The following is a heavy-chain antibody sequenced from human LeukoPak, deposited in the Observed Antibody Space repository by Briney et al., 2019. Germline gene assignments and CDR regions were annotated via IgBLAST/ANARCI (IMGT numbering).Heavy chain of an antibody. J-gene: IGHJ4*02. D-gene: IGHD6-13*01. V-gene: IGHV4-61*02. CDR1: GVSISSGGYF. Sequence: SQTPSLTCAVSGVSISSGGYFWTWIRQPAGKGLEWIGRLYTSGGATYNPSLKSRVTFSLDTSKNQFSLKLSSVTAADTAVYYCARDLGYSSSWYYFDYWGQGTLVTVSS. CDR3: ARDLGYSSSWYYFDY. CDR2: LYTSGGA.